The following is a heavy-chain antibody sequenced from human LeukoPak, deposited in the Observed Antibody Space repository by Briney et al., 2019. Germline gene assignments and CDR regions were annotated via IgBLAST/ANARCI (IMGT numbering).Heavy chain of an antibody. Sequence: GASLEISWKGSGSSFTTYWIGWVRQLPGKGLEWMGIIYPGDSDTRYSPSFQGQVTISADKSISTAYLQWSSLKASDTAMYYCARPVVPAAIGAFDIWGQGTMVTVSS. D-gene: IGHD2-2*01. CDR1: GSSFTTYW. CDR2: IYPGDSDT. CDR3: ARPVVPAAIGAFDI. J-gene: IGHJ3*02. V-gene: IGHV5-51*01.